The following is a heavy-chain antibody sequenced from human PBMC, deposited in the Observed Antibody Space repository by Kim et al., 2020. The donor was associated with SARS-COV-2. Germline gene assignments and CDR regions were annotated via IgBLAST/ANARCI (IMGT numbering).Heavy chain of an antibody. D-gene: IGHD5-18*01. V-gene: IGHV3-23*01. CDR3: ANRVGRSFCYEY. J-gene: IGHJ4*02. CDR1: GFFFRRYA. Sequence: GGSLRLSCAASGFFFRRYAMSWVRQAPGKGLEWVAAITPAGDETFYADSVKGRFTISRDDSKNTVYLQMNSLRADDTAVYYCANRVGRSFCYEYWGQGAL. CDR2: ITPAGDET.